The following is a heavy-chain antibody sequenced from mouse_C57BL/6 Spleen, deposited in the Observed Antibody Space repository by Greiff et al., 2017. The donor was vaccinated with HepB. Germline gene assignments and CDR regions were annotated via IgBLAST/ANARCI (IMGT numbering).Heavy chain of an antibody. CDR2: IYPGNSDT. J-gene: IGHJ1*03. Sequence: VQLQQSGTVLARPGASVKMSCKTSGYTFTSYWMHWVKQRPGQGLEWIGAIYPGNSDTSYNQKFKGKAKLTAVTSASTAYMELSSLTNEDSAVYYGTREGAVVGYFDVGGTGTTVTVSS. V-gene: IGHV1-5*01. CDR1: GYTFTSYW. D-gene: IGHD1-1*01. CDR3: TREGAVVGYFDV.